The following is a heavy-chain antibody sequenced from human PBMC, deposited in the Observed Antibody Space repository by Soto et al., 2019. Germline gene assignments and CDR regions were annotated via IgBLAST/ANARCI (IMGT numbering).Heavy chain of an antibody. V-gene: IGHV3-15*01. J-gene: IGHJ4*02. CDR3: ASASRYQLPYFDY. CDR2: IKNKFEGATT. D-gene: IGHD2-2*01. Sequence: PGGSLRLSCAASGFTLSNAWVSWVRQAPGKGLEWVGRIKNKFEGATTDYAAPVKGRFTISRDDSKNMLYLQMSSLITDDTAVYYCASASRYQLPYFDYWGQGTLVTVSS. CDR1: GFTLSNAW.